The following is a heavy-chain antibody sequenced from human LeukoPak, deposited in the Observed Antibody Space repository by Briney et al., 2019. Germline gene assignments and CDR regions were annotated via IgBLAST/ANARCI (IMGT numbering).Heavy chain of an antibody. CDR1: GGTFSSYA. D-gene: IGHD5-24*01. V-gene: IGHV1-69*13. CDR3: ARTRLERDGYNNPYFDY. CDR2: IIPIFGTA. J-gene: IGHJ4*02. Sequence: ASVKVSCKASGGTFSSYAISWVRQAPGQGLEWMGGIIPIFGTANYAQKLQGRVTITADESTSTAYMELSSLRSEDTAVYYCARTRLERDGYNNPYFDYWGQGTLVTVSS.